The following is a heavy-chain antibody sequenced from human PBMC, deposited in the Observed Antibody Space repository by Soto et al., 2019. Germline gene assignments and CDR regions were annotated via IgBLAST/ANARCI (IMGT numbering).Heavy chain of an antibody. V-gene: IGHV4-4*02. CDR1: GGSVSSDRW. J-gene: IGHJ5*02. CDR3: AGQWLAGYGEFDP. CDR2: IHSYGST. D-gene: IGHD6-19*01. Sequence: QVQLQESGPGLVKPSGTLSLTCAVSGGSVSSDRWWTWVRQAPGKGLEWIGEIHSYGSTNYNPSLTSRVTIFVDKFKNQFSVTLTSVTAADTAVYFCAGQWLAGYGEFDPWGQGTLVTVSS.